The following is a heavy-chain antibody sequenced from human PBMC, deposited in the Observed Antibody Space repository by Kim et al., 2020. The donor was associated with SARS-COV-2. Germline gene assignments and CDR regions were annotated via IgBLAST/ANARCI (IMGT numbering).Heavy chain of an antibody. Sequence: GGSLRLSCAASGFTFSDYWMHWVRQAPGEGLLSVSRINTDGSGTGYADSVRGRFTISRDNAKNTVYLHMKSLRAEDTAVYYCARGILEPGSDHWGQGTLVTVSS. D-gene: IGHD1-26*01. J-gene: IGHJ4*02. CDR3: ARGILEPGSDH. CDR1: GFTFSDYW. CDR2: INTDGSGT. V-gene: IGHV3-74*01.